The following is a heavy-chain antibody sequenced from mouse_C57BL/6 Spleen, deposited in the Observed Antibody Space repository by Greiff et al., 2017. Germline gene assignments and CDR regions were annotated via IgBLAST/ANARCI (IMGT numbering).Heavy chain of an antibody. CDR3: ARRGLTGKDAMDY. J-gene: IGHJ4*01. V-gene: IGHV1-22*01. Sequence: VQLQQSGPELVKPGASVKMSCKASGYTFTDYNMHWVKQSHGKSLEWIGYINPNNGGTSYNQKFKGKATLTVNKSSSTAYMELRSLTSEDSAVYYCARRGLTGKDAMDYWGQGTSVTVSS. CDR1: GYTFTDYN. D-gene: IGHD4-1*01. CDR2: INPNNGGT.